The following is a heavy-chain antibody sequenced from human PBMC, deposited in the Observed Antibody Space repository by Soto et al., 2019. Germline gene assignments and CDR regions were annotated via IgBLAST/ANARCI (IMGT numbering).Heavy chain of an antibody. Sequence: GGSLRLSCAASGFTFSSYAMSWVRQAPGKGLEWVSVISGSGGSTYYADSVKGRFTISRDNSKYTLYLQMNSLRGEDTAVYYCAKDPAAGRFNYFDYWGQGTLVTVSS. CDR1: GFTFSSYA. V-gene: IGHV3-23*01. CDR3: AKDPAAGRFNYFDY. D-gene: IGHD3-10*01. CDR2: ISGSGGST. J-gene: IGHJ4*02.